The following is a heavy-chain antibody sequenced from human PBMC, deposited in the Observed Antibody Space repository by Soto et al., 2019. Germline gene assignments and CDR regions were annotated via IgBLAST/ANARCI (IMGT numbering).Heavy chain of an antibody. V-gene: IGHV3-23*01. Sequence: GGSLRLSCAASGFTFSGYAMNWVRQAPGKGLEWVSALSGTGISTYYADTVKGRFTISRDNSRNTLHLQMSSLRAEDTAVYYCATTYDSSGYDYWGQGTLVTVSS. CDR3: ATTYDSSGYDY. CDR2: LSGTGIST. CDR1: GFTFSGYA. D-gene: IGHD3-22*01. J-gene: IGHJ4*02.